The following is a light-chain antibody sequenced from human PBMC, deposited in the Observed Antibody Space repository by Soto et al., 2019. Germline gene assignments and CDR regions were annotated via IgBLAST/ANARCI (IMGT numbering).Light chain of an antibody. V-gene: IGKV3-20*01. J-gene: IGKJ4*01. Sequence: EIVLTHSPGTLSFSPLDRATLSCRASQRVSTFLASYQHKPGQAPRLLIFGASTRATGVPARFSGSGSETAFTLTISRLEPEDFAVYYCQQYSSSPLNFGGGTKVDIK. CDR1: QRVSTF. CDR2: GAS. CDR3: QQYSSSPLN.